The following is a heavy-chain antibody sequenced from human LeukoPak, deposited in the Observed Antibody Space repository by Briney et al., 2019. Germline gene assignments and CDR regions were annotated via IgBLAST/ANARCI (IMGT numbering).Heavy chain of an antibody. CDR3: AKYDILTGTQKE. CDR2: IRYDGSNK. Sequence: GESLRLSCAASGFTFSNYGMHWVRQAPGKGLEWVAFIRYDGSNKYYADSVKGRFTISRDNSKNTVYLQMNSLRAEDTAVYYCAKYDILTGTQKEWGQGTLVTVSS. V-gene: IGHV3-30*02. J-gene: IGHJ4*02. CDR1: GFTFSNYG. D-gene: IGHD3-9*01.